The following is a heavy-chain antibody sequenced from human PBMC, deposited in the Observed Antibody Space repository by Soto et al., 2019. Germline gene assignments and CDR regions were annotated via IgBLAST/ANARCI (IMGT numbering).Heavy chain of an antibody. CDR1: GFTCSNFA. Sequence: EVQLLESGGGLVQPGGSLRLSCVASGFTCSNFAMSWVRQAPGKGLEWVSSISGSGASTYFADSVKGRFTISRDNSQNTLHVQMKCLRAGDTAVYSCAKGWGGSFDYWGQGTLVTVSS. CDR3: AKGWGGSFDY. V-gene: IGHV3-23*01. J-gene: IGHJ4*02. D-gene: IGHD3-16*01. CDR2: ISGSGAST.